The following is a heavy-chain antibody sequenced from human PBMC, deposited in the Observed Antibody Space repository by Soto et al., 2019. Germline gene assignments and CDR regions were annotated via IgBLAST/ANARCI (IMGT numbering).Heavy chain of an antibody. CDR2: MNPNSGNT. CDR1: GYTFTSYD. CDR3: ARAVVPAAIWRSETRQKNDY. Sequence: ASVKVACQASGYTFTSYDSNWVRQATEQGLEWMGWMNPNSGNTGYAQKFQGRVTMTRNTSISTAYMELSSLRSEDTAVYYCARAVVPAAIWRSETRQKNDYWGQGTLVTVS. V-gene: IGHV1-8*01. D-gene: IGHD2-2*01. J-gene: IGHJ4*02.